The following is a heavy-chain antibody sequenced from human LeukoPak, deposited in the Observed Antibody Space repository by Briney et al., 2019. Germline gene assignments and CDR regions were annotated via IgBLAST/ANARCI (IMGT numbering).Heavy chain of an antibody. Sequence: SETLSLTCTVSGGSISSSSFYWVWVRQPPGKGLEWIGSIYYSGSTYYNPSLRSRVTISVDTSKNHFSLKLSSVTATDTAVYYCARHRHPALVHNPVAIWGQGTTVTVSS. D-gene: IGHD5-18*01. CDR3: ARHRHPALVHNPVAI. CDR1: GGSISSSSFY. CDR2: IYYSGST. V-gene: IGHV4-39*01. J-gene: IGHJ3*02.